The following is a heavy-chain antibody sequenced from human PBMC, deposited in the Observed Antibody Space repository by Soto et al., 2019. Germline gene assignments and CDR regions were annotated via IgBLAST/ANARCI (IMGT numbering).Heavy chain of an antibody. V-gene: IGHV3-30-3*01. D-gene: IGHD1-1*01. J-gene: IGHJ3*02. Sequence: PGGSLRLSCAASGFTFSGYAMDWVRRAPGKGLDWVAVVSYDGSNKYYADSVKGHFTISRDNSKNTLYLEMNSLRVEDTAVYYCARARNWNDVWSAFEIRGLGTMVTVS. CDR3: ARARNWNDVWSAFEI. CDR2: VSYDGSNK. CDR1: GFTFSGYA.